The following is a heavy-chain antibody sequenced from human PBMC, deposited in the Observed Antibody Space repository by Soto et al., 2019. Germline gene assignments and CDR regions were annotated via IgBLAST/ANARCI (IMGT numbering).Heavy chain of an antibody. V-gene: IGHV2-70*11. CDR1: GFSLSTSGMC. Sequence: SGPTLVNPTQTLTLTCTFSGFSLSTSGMCVSWIRQPPGKALEWLARIDWDDDKYYSTSLKTRLTISKDTSKNQVVLTMTNMDPVDTATYYCARPMYSSSWYYFDYWGQGTLVTVSS. CDR2: IDWDDDK. J-gene: IGHJ4*02. D-gene: IGHD6-13*01. CDR3: ARPMYSSSWYYFDY.